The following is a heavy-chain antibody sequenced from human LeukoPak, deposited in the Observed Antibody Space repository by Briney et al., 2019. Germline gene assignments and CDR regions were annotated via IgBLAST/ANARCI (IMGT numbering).Heavy chain of an antibody. Sequence: PGGSLRLSCAASGFTFSSYAMHWVRQAPGKGLEWVAVISYDGSNKYYADSVKGRFTISRDNSKNTLYLQMNSLRAEDTAVYYCARDPSSTETFDYWGQGTLGTVSS. D-gene: IGHD1-14*01. J-gene: IGHJ4*02. CDR2: ISYDGSNK. V-gene: IGHV3-30-3*01. CDR3: ARDPSSTETFDY. CDR1: GFTFSSYA.